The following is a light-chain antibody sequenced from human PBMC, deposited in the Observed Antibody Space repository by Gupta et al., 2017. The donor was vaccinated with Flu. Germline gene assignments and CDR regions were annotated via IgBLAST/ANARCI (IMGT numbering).Light chain of an antibody. V-gene: IGKV4-1*01. CDR1: QSVVYSGTNKNY. CDR3: QQYYGTPYT. Sequence: NCKSSQSVVYSGTNKNYLAWYQQKPGQPPKLLIYWASTRESGVPDRFSGSGSGTDFTLTISSLHAEDVAVYYWQQYYGTPYTFGQGTKLEIK. CDR2: WAS. J-gene: IGKJ2*01.